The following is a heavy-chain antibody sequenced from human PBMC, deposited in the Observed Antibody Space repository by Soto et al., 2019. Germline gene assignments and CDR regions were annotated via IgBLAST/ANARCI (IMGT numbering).Heavy chain of an antibody. CDR3: ATEYSGYAPAFDI. CDR2: INPNSGGT. J-gene: IGHJ3*02. Sequence: APVKVSCKASGYTFTGYYMHWVRQAPGQGLEWMGWINPNSGGTNYAQKFQGWVTMTRDTSISTAYMELSRLRSDDTAVYYCATEYSGYAPAFDIWGQGTMVTVS. CDR1: GYTFTGYY. D-gene: IGHD5-12*01. V-gene: IGHV1-2*04.